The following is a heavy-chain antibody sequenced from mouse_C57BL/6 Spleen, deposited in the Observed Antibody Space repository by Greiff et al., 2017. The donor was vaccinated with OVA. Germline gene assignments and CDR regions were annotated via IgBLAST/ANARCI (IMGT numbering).Heavy chain of an antibody. V-gene: IGHV5-6*01. CDR1: GFTFSSYG. Sequence: EVQLQESGGDLVKPGGSLKLSCAASGFTFSSYGMSWVRQTPDKRLEWVATISSGGSYTYYPDSVKGRFTISSDNAKNTLYLQMSSLKSEDTAMYYCARHYYGSSYDYFDYWGQGTTLTVSS. CDR2: ISSGGSYT. J-gene: IGHJ2*01. CDR3: ARHYYGSSYDYFDY. D-gene: IGHD1-1*01.